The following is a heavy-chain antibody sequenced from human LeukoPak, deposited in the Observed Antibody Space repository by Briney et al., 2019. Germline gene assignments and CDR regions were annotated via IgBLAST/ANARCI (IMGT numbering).Heavy chain of an antibody. Sequence: GGSLTLPCAASGFTFSSFDRHWVRQAPGKGLEWVAYIWSDGSSKYYPYSVKGRFTISRDNSKNRLYLQMNSLRDEDTAVYYCARDSLPSRVARFCSSTSCYFDYWGQGTLVTVSS. CDR3: ARDSLPSRVARFCSSTSCYFDY. J-gene: IGHJ4*02. V-gene: IGHV3-33*08. CDR2: IWSDGSSK. D-gene: IGHD2-2*01. CDR1: GFTFSSFD.